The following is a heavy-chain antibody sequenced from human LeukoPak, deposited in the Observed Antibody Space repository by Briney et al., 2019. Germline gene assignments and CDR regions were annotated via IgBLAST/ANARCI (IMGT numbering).Heavy chain of an antibody. CDR2: IRYDGSNK. CDR3: AKGVLRSLDY. CDR1: GFAFSSYG. D-gene: IGHD2/OR15-2a*01. J-gene: IGHJ4*02. Sequence: PGGSLRLSCAASGFAFSSYGMHWVRQAPGKGLEWVAFIRYDGSNKYYADSVKGRFTISRDNSKNTLYLQMNSLRAEDTAVYYCAKGVLRSLDYWGQGTLVTVSS. V-gene: IGHV3-30*02.